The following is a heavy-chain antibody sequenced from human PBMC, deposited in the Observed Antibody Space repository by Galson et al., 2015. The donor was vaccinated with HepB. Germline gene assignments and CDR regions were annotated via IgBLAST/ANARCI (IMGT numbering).Heavy chain of an antibody. J-gene: IGHJ6*02. CDR2: ISHDASNK. V-gene: IGHV3-33*05. CDR3: ATGGWGQTVATTDHDADV. Sequence: SLRLSCAASGITFIHFGVHWVRQAPGKGLEWLSFISHDASNKEYVDSVRGRFIVSRDNSNNTFYLQMNSLRVDDTDIYFCATGGWGQTVATTDHDADVWGQGTTVIVSS. D-gene: IGHD5-12*01. CDR1: GITFIHFG.